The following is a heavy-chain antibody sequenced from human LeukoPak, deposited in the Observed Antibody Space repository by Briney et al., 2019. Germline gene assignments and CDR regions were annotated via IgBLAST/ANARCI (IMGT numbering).Heavy chain of an antibody. CDR3: ARDRGGGTTVTNFDY. D-gene: IGHD4-17*01. CDR1: GYTFTSYA. V-gene: IGHV1-18*01. J-gene: IGHJ4*02. Sequence: ASVRLSCAASGYTFTSYAISWVRQAPGQGLEWMGWVSAYNGNTNYAQTLQGRVTMTTDTSTSTAYMELRSLRSDDTAVDYCARDRGGGTTVTNFDYWGQGTLVTVSS. CDR2: VSAYNGNT.